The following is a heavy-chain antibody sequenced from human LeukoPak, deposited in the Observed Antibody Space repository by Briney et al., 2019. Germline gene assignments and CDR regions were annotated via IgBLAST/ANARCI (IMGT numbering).Heavy chain of an antibody. Sequence: PSETLSLTCAVYGGSFSDYYWTWIRQSPGKGLEWIGEINHSGRTNYNPSLESRVTILLDTSRNQFSLKLSSVSAADTAVYYCASFIEYTSSDAFDIWGQGTMVTVSS. CDR2: INHSGRT. CDR1: GGSFSDYY. J-gene: IGHJ3*02. D-gene: IGHD6-6*01. CDR3: ASFIEYTSSDAFDI. V-gene: IGHV4-34*01.